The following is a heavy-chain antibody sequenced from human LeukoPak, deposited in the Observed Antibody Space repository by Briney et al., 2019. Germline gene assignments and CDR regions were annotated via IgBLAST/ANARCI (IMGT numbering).Heavy chain of an antibody. V-gene: IGHV3-53*01. CDR3: AKGRSYFASDASDI. CDR2: IYSGGST. J-gene: IGHJ3*02. CDR1: GFTVSSNY. D-gene: IGHD3-9*01. Sequence: GGSLRLSCAASGFTVSSNYMSWVRQAPGKGLEWVSVIYSGGSTYYADSVKGRFTISRDNSKNTLYLQMNSLRAEDTAIYYCAKGRSYFASDASDIWGQGTMVTVSS.